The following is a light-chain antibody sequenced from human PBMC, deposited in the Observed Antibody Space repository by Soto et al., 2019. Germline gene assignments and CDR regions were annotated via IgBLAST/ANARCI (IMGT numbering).Light chain of an antibody. CDR2: DVN. CDR1: SSDVGAYNY. Sequence: QSALTQPRSVSGSPGQSVTISCTGTSSDVGAYNYVSWYQQHPGKAPKLMIYDVNKRPSGVPDRCSGSKSGNTASLTISGLQAEDESDYYCCSYAGGYVYVFGTGTKVTVL. CDR3: CSYAGGYVYV. V-gene: IGLV2-11*01. J-gene: IGLJ1*01.